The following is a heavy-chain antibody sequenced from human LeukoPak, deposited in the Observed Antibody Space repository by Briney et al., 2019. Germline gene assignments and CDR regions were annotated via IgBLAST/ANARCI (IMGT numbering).Heavy chain of an antibody. CDR3: ARERTYYYGSGSYYYFDY. CDR2: ISAYNGNT. J-gene: IGHJ4*02. V-gene: IGHV1-18*01. D-gene: IGHD3-10*01. Sequence: ASVKVSCKASGYTFTSYGISWVRQAPGQGLERMGWISAYNGNTNYAQKLQGRVTMTTDTSTSTAYMELRSLRSDDTAVYYCARERTYYYGSGSYYYFDYWGQGTLVTVSS. CDR1: GYTFTSYG.